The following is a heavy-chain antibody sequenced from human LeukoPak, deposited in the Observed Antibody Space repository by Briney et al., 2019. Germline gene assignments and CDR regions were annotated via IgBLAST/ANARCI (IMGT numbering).Heavy chain of an antibody. CDR3: VRDGEGVAISVNYWFDP. J-gene: IGHJ5*02. Sequence: GASVKVPCKASGFTFTSYDINWVRQASGQGLEWMGWMNPNNGNTGYAQKFQGRVTMTRDTSISTAYMELRGLRSEDTAVYYCVRDGEGVAISVNYWFDPWGQGTLVTVSS. CDR2: MNPNNGNT. D-gene: IGHD3-10*01. V-gene: IGHV1-8*01. CDR1: GFTFTSYD.